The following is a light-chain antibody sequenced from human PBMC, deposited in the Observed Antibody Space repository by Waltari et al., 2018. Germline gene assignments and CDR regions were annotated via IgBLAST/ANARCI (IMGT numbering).Light chain of an antibody. CDR3: SSYTSSGVV. Sequence: QSALTQPASVSGSPGQAIIISCTGTGSAVGGYDFASWYQQYPGKAPRLIIYDVYNRPSGVSNRFSGSKSDNTASLTISGLQAEDESVYYCSSYTSSGVVFGGGTKLTVL. J-gene: IGLJ2*01. V-gene: IGLV2-14*01. CDR2: DVY. CDR1: GSAVGGYDF.